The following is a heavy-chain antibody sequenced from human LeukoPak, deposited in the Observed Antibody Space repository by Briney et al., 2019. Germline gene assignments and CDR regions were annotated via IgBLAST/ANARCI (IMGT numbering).Heavy chain of an antibody. CDR1: GFTFGSYT. V-gene: IGHV3-21*06. CDR3: ARDTYDILTGYYKWAFDI. Sequence: GGSLRLSCAASGFTFGSYTMNWVRQAPGKGLEWVSSISSSSSYIYYADSVKGRFTISRDNAKNSLYLQMNSLRAEDTAVYYCARDTYDILTGYYKWAFDIWGQGTMVTVSS. J-gene: IGHJ3*02. D-gene: IGHD3-9*01. CDR2: ISSSSSYI.